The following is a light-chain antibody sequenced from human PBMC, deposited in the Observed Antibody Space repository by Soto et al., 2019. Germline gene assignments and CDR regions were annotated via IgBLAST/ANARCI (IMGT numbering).Light chain of an antibody. CDR3: QQYGTSPWT. V-gene: IGKV3-20*01. CDR1: QSVSSGY. J-gene: IGKJ1*01. CDR2: GAR. Sequence: EIVLTQSPGTLSLSPGERAALSCRASQSVSSGYLAWYQQKPGQAPRLLIYGARTRATGVPDRFSASGSGTDFSLTISRLEPEDFAVYYCQQYGTSPWTFGQGTKVDI.